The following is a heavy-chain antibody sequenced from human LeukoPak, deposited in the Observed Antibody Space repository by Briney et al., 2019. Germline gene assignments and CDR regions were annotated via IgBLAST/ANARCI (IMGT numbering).Heavy chain of an antibody. CDR3: ARGSPASVWV. Sequence: SQTLSLTSVISGDSVSSNRAAWSWIRQSPSRGLEWLGRTYYRSTWYYDYATSVKSRISITPDTSKNQFSLQLNSVTPEDTAVYYCARGSPASVWVWGKGTTVTVSS. D-gene: IGHD6-19*01. CDR1: GDSVSSNRAA. CDR2: TYYRSTWYY. J-gene: IGHJ6*04. V-gene: IGHV6-1*01.